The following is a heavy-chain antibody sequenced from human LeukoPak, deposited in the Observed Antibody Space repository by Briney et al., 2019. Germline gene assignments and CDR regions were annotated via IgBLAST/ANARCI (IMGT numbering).Heavy chain of an antibody. CDR3: ARRGRRFGDYYYFYMDV. D-gene: IGHD3-10*01. CDR2: IYYSGST. Sequence: PSETLSLTCTVSGGSISSSSYYWGCIRQPPGKGLECIGSIYYSGSTYYNPSLKSRVTISVDTSKHQFSLKLSSVTAADTAVYYCARRGRRFGDYYYFYMDVWGKGTTVTVSS. J-gene: IGHJ6*03. CDR1: GGSISSSSYY. V-gene: IGHV4-39*01.